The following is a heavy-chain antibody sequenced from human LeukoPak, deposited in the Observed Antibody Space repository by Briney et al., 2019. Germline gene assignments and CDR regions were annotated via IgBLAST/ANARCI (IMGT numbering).Heavy chain of an antibody. V-gene: IGHV3-30*02. CDR3: ASGGIGPHGSGSYTHLDY. J-gene: IGHJ4*02. CDR2: IRYDGSNK. CDR1: GFTFSSYG. Sequence: GGSLRLSCAASGFTFSSYGMHWVRQAPGKGLEWVAFIRYDGSNKYYAASVKGRFTISRDNSKNTLYLQMNSLRAEDTAVYYCASGGIGPHGSGSYTHLDYWGQGTLVTVSS. D-gene: IGHD3-10*01.